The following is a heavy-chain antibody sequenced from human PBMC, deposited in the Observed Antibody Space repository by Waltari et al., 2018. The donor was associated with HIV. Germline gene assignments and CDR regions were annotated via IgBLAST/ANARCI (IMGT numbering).Heavy chain of an antibody. V-gene: IGHV3-33*01. CDR2: FWYDGVEI. D-gene: IGHD6-6*01. Sequence: QVQLVESGGGVVQPGPSLTLSCAVSGFTFSNFVIHWVRQSPGKGLEWLAFFWYDGVEISYADSVKGRFTISKDSSQKTLYLHLTSLRAEDTALYYCARGYSSSRWIPLYHWGRGTLVTVSS. CDR3: ARGYSSSRWIPLYH. CDR1: GFTFSNFV. J-gene: IGHJ4*02.